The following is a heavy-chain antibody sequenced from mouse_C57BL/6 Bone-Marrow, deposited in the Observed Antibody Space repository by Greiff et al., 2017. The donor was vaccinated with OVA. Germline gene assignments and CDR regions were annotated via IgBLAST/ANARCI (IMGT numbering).Heavy chain of an antibody. Sequence: EVKLVESGGGLVQPGGSLSLSCAASGFTFTDYYMSWVRQPPGKALEWLGFIRNKANGYTTEYSASVKGRFTISRDNSQSILYLQMNALRAEDSATYYCASLVASYWYFEVWGTGTTVTVSS. J-gene: IGHJ1*03. CDR1: GFTFTDYY. CDR3: ASLVASYWYFEV. CDR2: IRNKANGYTT. D-gene: IGHD1-1*01. V-gene: IGHV7-3*01.